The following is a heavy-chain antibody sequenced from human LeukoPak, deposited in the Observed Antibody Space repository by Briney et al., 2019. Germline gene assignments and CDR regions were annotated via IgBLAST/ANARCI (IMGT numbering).Heavy chain of an antibody. CDR3: ARRLEDILPPPPTGGSDTTYYYYGMDV. Sequence: PGRSLRPSCAASGFTFSSYGMHWVRQAPGKGLEWVAVIWYDGSNKYYADSVKGRFTISRDNSKNTLYLQMNSLRAEDTAVYYCARRLEDILPPPPTGGSDTTYYYYGMDVWGQGTTVTVSS. CDR2: IWYDGSNK. D-gene: IGHD3-9*01. CDR1: GFTFSSYG. J-gene: IGHJ6*02. V-gene: IGHV3-33*01.